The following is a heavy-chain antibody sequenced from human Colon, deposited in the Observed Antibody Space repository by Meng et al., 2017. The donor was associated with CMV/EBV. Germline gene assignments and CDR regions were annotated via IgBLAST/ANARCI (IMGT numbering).Heavy chain of an antibody. Sequence: VPLHASVPVLLKPSGTRSLRCAVSGGSISSSNWWSWVRQPPGKGLEWIGEIYHSGSTNYNPPLKSRVTISVDKSKNQFSLKLSSVTAADTAVYYCARGRPYSLRYFDWLLLDFDYWGQGTLVTVSS. V-gene: IGHV4-4*02. CDR2: IYHSGST. J-gene: IGHJ4*02. D-gene: IGHD3-9*01. CDR1: GGSISSSNW. CDR3: ARGRPYSLRYFDWLLLDFDY.